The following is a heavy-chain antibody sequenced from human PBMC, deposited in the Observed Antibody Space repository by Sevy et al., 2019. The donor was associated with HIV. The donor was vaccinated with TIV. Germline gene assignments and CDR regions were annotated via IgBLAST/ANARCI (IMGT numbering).Heavy chain of an antibody. CDR3: GRETYYYDSSGYYMGY. V-gene: IGHV3-33*01. D-gene: IGHD3-22*01. CDR1: GFTFSSYG. J-gene: IGHJ4*02. Sequence: GGSLRLSCAASGFTFSSYGMHWVRQAPGKGLEWVAVIWYDGSNKYYADSVKGRFTISRDNSKNTLYLQMNSLRAEDTAVYYCGRETYYYDSSGYYMGYWGQGTLVTVSS. CDR2: IWYDGSNK.